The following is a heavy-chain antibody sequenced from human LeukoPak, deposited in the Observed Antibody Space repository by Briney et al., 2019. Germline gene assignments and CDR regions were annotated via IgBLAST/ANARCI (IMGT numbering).Heavy chain of an antibody. J-gene: IGHJ4*02. Sequence: EGSLRLSCAASGFTVSSNYMSWVRQAPGKGLEWVSVIYSGGSTYYADSVKGRFTISRDNSKNTLYLQMNSLRAEDTAVYYCARARHPYGYFDYWGQGTLVTVSS. CDR2: IYSGGST. CDR3: ARARHPYGYFDY. D-gene: IGHD3-10*01. CDR1: GFTVSSNY. V-gene: IGHV3-53*01.